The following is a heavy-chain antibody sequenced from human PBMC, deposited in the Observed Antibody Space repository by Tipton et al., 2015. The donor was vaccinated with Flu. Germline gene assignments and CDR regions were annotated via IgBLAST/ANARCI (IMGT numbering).Heavy chain of an antibody. V-gene: IGHV4-4*07. J-gene: IGHJ3*01. CDR2: IHISGST. Sequence: LRLSCTVSGGSINTYYWSWIRQPAGKGLGWIGRIHISGSTNYNLSLKSRVTMSLDTSKNQFSLKLSSVTAADTAMYYCARDLGYYYDRGWGFDLWGQGTMVTVSS. D-gene: IGHD3-10*02. CDR3: ARDLGYYYDRGWGFDL. CDR1: GGSINTYY.